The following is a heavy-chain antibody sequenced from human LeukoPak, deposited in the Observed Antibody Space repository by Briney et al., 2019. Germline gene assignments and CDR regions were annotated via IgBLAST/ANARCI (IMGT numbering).Heavy chain of an antibody. D-gene: IGHD2-21*02. CDR2: IIPIFGTA. CDR1: GGTFSSYA. Sequence: ASVKVSCKASGGTFSSYAISWVRQASGQGLEWMGGIIPIFGTANYAQKFQGRVTITADESTSTAYMELSSLRFEDTAVYYCARYCGGDCYPLPYYYYGMDVWGQGTTVTVSS. V-gene: IGHV1-69*13. J-gene: IGHJ6*02. CDR3: ARYCGGDCYPLPYYYYGMDV.